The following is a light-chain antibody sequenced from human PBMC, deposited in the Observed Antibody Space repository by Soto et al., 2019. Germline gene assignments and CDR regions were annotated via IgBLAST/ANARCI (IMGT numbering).Light chain of an antibody. J-gene: IGLJ1*01. CDR2: EVN. Sequence: QSVLTQPASVSGSPGQSITISCTGTSSDVGAYNYVSWYQQHPGKAPKLMIYEVNNRPSGVSNRFSGSKSGNTASLTISGLQAEDEADYYCSSYTTTSTYVCGTGTNVTVL. CDR1: SSDVGAYNY. V-gene: IGLV2-14*01. CDR3: SSYTTTSTYV.